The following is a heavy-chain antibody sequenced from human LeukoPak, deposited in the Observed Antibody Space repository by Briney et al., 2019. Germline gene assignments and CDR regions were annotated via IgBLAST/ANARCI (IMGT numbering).Heavy chain of an antibody. V-gene: IGHV3-49*04. CDR2: IRSKAYGGTT. Sequence: GGSLRLSCTASGFTFGDYAMSWVRQAPGKGLEWVGFIRSKAYGGTTEYAASVKGRFTISRDDSKSIAYLQMNSLKTEDTAVYYCTKRNIAAPFYYYYMDVWGKGTTVTVSS. D-gene: IGHD6-6*01. CDR1: GFTFGDYA. CDR3: TKRNIAAPFYYYYMDV. J-gene: IGHJ6*03.